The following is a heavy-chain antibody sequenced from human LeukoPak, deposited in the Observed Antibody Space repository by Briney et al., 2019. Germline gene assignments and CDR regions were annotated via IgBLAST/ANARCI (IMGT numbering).Heavy chain of an antibody. V-gene: IGHV4-59*08. CDR2: IYYSGRT. CDR3: ARLRYYDSSGYYDFDY. D-gene: IGHD3-22*01. J-gene: IGHJ4*02. Sequence: PSETLSLTCTVSGGSISSYYWGWIRQPPGKGLEWSGYIYYSGRTNYNPTLKSRVTISVDTSKNQCSLKLSSVTAAATAVYYCARLRYYDSSGYYDFDYWGQATLVTVPS. CDR1: GGSISSYY.